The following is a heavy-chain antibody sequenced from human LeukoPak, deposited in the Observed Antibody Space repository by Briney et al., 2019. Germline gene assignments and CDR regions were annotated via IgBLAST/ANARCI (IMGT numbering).Heavy chain of an antibody. D-gene: IGHD4-23*01. CDR2: IDWDDDR. CDR1: GFSLTTSGMC. J-gene: IGHJ4*02. Sequence: SGPALVKPTQTLTLTCTFSGFSLTTSGMCVSWLRQPPGKALEWLARIDWDDDRHYTTSLKTRLTMSKDPSKNQVVLTMTNMDPVDTATYYCARITVATRGFDYWGQGTLVTVSS. CDR3: ARITVATRGFDY. V-gene: IGHV2-70*11.